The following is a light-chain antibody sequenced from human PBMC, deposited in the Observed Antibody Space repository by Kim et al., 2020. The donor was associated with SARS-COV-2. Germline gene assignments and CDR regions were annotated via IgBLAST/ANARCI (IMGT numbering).Light chain of an antibody. CDR3: HQYIKGNT. CDR2: GAS. V-gene: IGKV3-15*01. Sequence: LSLSPEERATLSCGASHSVSSNLAWYQQKPGHAPRLLIYGASTRAAGVPARFSGSGSGTEFTLTISSLQSEDFAVYYCHQYIKGNTFGQGTKLEI. J-gene: IGKJ2*01. CDR1: HSVSSN.